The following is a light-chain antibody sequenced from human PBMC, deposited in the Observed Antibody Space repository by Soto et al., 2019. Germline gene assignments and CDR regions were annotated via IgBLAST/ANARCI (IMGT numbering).Light chain of an antibody. CDR3: SSYTSSSTLV. CDR2: DVS. Sequence: QSVLTQPASVSGSPGQSITISCTGTSSDVGGYNDVSWYQQHPGKAPKLMIYDVSNRPSGVSNRCSGPKSGNTASLTISGLQAEDEAEYYCSSYTSSSTLVFGGGTKLTVL. CDR1: SSDVGGYND. V-gene: IGLV2-14*01. J-gene: IGLJ2*01.